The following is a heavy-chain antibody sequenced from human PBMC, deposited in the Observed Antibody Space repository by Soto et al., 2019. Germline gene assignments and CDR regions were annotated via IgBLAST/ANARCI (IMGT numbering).Heavy chain of an antibody. CDR2: IFHSGRT. J-gene: IGHJ3*01. Sequence: PSGNLSLTCAVSGGSISNDHRRSWVRQPHRMGLEWIGEIFHSGRTNYNPSLESRVTISVDTSKNQFSLKLNSVTAADTAVYFGVSVGGIGGSSPSWGQGTMVTVSS. V-gene: IGHV4-4*02. CDR3: VSVGGIGGSSPS. CDR1: GGSISNDHR. D-gene: IGHD2-15*01.